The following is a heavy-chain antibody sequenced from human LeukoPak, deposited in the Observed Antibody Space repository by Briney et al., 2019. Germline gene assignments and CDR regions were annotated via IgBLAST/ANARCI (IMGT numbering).Heavy chain of an antibody. CDR3: ARGYIGRASAWFDP. CDR2: ISGSGGST. CDR1: GFTFSTYA. J-gene: IGHJ5*02. D-gene: IGHD5-18*01. V-gene: IGHV3-23*01. Sequence: GGSLRLSCAASGFTFSTYAMTWVRQAPGKGLEWVSTISGSGGSTSYADSVKGRFTISRDNSKNTLYLQMNSLRAEDTAVYYCARGYIGRASAWFDPWGQGTLVTVSS.